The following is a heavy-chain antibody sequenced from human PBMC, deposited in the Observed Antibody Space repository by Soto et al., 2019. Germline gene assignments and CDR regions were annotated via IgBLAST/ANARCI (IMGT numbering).Heavy chain of an antibody. Sequence: QVQLVESGGGLVEPRGSLRLSCAASGFRFRDHFMTWIRQAPGKGLEWVSKISSSGTTMYYADSVKGRFTVSRDNAQNLVYLQMNSLRGEDTAVYYCAGDPYYYGSAFWGQGTLVTVSS. J-gene: IGHJ4*02. CDR1: GFRFRDHF. V-gene: IGHV3-11*01. CDR3: AGDPYYYGSAF. D-gene: IGHD3-10*01. CDR2: ISSSGTTM.